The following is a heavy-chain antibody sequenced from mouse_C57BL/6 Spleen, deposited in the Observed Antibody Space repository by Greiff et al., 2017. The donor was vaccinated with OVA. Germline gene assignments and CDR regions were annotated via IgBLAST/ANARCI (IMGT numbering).Heavy chain of an antibody. CDR3: ARVITTGVAYSFDY. D-gene: IGHD1-1*01. V-gene: IGHV1-61*01. Sequence: VQLQQPGAELVRPGSSVKLSCKASGYTFTSYWMDWVKQRPGQGLEWIGNIYPSDSETHYNQKFKDKATLTVDKSSSTAYMQLSSLTSEDSAVYYCARVITTGVAYSFDYWGQGTTLTVSS. J-gene: IGHJ2*01. CDR2: IYPSDSET. CDR1: GYTFTSYW.